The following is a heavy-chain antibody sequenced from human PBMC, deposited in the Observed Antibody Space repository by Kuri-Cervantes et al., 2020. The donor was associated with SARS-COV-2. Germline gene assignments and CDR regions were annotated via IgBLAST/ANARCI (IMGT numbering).Heavy chain of an antibody. D-gene: IGHD3-10*01. Sequence: GGSLRLSCKASGGTFSTYIITWVRQAPGQGLEWMGRIIPLLGIANYAHNFQGRVTISADKSTSTAYMELSSLGSEDTAVYYCARDLIFVAYNRGTGAFDIWGQGTMVTVSS. J-gene: IGHJ3*02. CDR2: IIPLLGIA. CDR3: ARDLIFVAYNRGTGAFDI. CDR1: GGTFSTYI. V-gene: IGHV1-69*04.